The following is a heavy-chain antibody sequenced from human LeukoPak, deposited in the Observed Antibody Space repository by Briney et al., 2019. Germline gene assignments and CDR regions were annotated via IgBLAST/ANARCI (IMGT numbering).Heavy chain of an antibody. D-gene: IGHD5-24*01. J-gene: IGHJ4*02. CDR1: GFTLNSYS. Sequence: GGSLRLSCAVSGFTLNSYSMSWVLQAPGKGLEWVSGIGGSGGSTYYADSVKGRFTISRDKSKNTLFLQMNGLRAEDTAVYYCAKEFRGGRSFDYWGQGTLVTVSS. CDR2: IGGSGGST. CDR3: AKEFRGGRSFDY. V-gene: IGHV3-23*01.